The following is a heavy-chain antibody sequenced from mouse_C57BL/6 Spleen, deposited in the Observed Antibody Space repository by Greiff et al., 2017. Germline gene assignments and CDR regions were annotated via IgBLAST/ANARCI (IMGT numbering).Heavy chain of an antibody. CDR3: ARGDSRSTGYCDV. V-gene: IGHV1-64*01. CDR2: IHPNSGST. D-gene: IGHD5-1*01. Sequence: QVQLQQPGAELVKPGASVKLSCKASGYTFTSYWMHWVKQRPGQGLEWLGMIHPNSGSTNYNEKFKSKATLTVDKSSSKAYMQLSSLTSEDSAVYYWARGDSRSTGYCDVWGTGTTVTVAS. J-gene: IGHJ1*03. CDR1: GYTFTSYW.